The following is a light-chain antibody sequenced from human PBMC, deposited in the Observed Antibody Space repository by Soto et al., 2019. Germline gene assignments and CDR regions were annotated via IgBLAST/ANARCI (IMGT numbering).Light chain of an antibody. Sequence: DIVMTQSPDSPAVSLGERATINCKSSQSVLYSSNNNNYLAWYQQKPGQPPKLLIYWASTRESGVPDRFSGSGSGTDFTLTISSLQAADVAIYYCQQYYSSPPTFGQGTKVEIK. CDR1: QSVLYSSNNNNY. CDR2: WAS. V-gene: IGKV4-1*01. CDR3: QQYYSSPPT. J-gene: IGKJ1*01.